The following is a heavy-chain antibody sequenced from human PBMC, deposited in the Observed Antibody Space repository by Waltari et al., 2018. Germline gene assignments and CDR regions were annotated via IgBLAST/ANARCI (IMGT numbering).Heavy chain of an antibody. J-gene: IGHJ6*02. D-gene: IGHD5-18*01. CDR2: IIPILGIA. Sequence: QVQLVQSGAEVKKPGSSVTVSCKASGGTFSSYAISWVRPAPGPGLELMGRIIPILGIANYAQKFQGRVTITADKSTSTAYMELSSLRSEDTAVYYCARGPDTAMDKYYYYYGMDVWGQGTTVTVSS. CDR3: ARGPDTAMDKYYYYYGMDV. V-gene: IGHV1-69*09. CDR1: GGTFSSYA.